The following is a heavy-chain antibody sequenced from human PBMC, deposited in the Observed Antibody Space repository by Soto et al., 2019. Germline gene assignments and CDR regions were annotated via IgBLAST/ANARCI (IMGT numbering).Heavy chain of an antibody. CDR1: GGSISSGGYY. CDR2: IYYSGST. CDR3: ARDFTDSSGPTLGMGV. D-gene: IGHD6-19*01. J-gene: IGHJ6*02. Sequence: SETLSLTCIVSGGSISSGGYYWSWIRQHPGKGLEWIGYIYYSGSTYYNPSLKSRVTISVDTSKNQFSLKLSSVTAADTAVYYCARDFTDSSGPTLGMGVWGQGTTVTVSS. V-gene: IGHV4-31*03.